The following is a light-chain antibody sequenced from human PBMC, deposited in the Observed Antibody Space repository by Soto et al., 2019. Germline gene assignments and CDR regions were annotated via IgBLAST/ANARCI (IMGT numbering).Light chain of an antibody. CDR2: DAS. Sequence: IVLTQSPGALSLSPGDRATLSCRTSQTVTAHLAWYQQKPGQAPRLLICDASKRATGIPARFSGSGSGTDFTLTISSLEPEDFAVYYCQQRSNWPPLITFGQGRRLEIK. J-gene: IGKJ5*01. CDR1: QTVTAH. CDR3: QQRSNWPPLIT. V-gene: IGKV3-11*01.